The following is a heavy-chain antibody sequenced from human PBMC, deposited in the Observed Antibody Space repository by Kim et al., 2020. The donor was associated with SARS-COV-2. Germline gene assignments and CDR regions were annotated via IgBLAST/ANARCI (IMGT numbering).Heavy chain of an antibody. D-gene: IGHD1-26*01. V-gene: IGHV3-23*01. CDR1: GFTFSSFA. Sequence: GGSLRLSCAASGFTFSSFAMSWVRQAPGKGLEWVSTITGSGDSTYYADSVKGQFTISRDNSKNTLYLQMNSLRAEDTAVYYCAKGGGSSFYYYMDVWGKGTTVTVSS. CDR2: ITGSGDST. CDR3: AKGGGSSFYYYMDV. J-gene: IGHJ6*03.